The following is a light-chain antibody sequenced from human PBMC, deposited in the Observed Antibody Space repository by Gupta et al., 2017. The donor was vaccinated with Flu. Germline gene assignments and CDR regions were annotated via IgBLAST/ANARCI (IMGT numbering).Light chain of an antibody. CDR2: AAS. CDR1: QSSSNY. CDR3: QQSDSTPFT. Sequence: DIQMTQSPSSLSASVGDRVTITCRASQSSSNYLTWYQQKPGQAPKLLIYAASSRHTGVPSRFSGSGSGTDFTLTISSLQPEDFAAYYCQQSDSTPFTFGHGTKVDIK. J-gene: IGKJ3*01. V-gene: IGKV1-39*01.